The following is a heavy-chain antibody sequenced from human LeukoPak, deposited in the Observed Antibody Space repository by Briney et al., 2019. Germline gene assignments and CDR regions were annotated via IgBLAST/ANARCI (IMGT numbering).Heavy chain of an antibody. Sequence: GGSLRLSCVASGFTLSAYDMNWVRQAPGKGLEWVSFIGSSASLIYYADSVKGRFTISRDDAKNSLDLQMNSLRAEDTAVYYCARDIRGLGSCFDYWGQGTLVTVSS. CDR3: ARDIRGLGSCFDY. CDR1: GFTLSAYD. CDR2: IGSSASLI. J-gene: IGHJ4*02. D-gene: IGHD3-10*01. V-gene: IGHV3-48*03.